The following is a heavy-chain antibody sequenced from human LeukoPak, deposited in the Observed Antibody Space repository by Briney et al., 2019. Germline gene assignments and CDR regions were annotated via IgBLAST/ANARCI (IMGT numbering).Heavy chain of an antibody. Sequence: SVKVSCKASGGTFSSYAISWVRQAPGQGLEWMGGIIPIFGTANYAQKFQGRVTITTDESTSTAYMELSSLRSEDTAVYDCARVDGGNFRGFDYWGQGTLVTVSS. CDR3: ARVDGGNFRGFDY. CDR2: IIPIFGTA. V-gene: IGHV1-69*05. D-gene: IGHD4-23*01. CDR1: GGTFSSYA. J-gene: IGHJ4*02.